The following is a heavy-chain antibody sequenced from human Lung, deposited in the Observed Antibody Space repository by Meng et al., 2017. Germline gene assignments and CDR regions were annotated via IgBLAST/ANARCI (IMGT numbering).Heavy chain of an antibody. V-gene: IGHV3-74*01. Sequence: EVQLGGSGGGLVPPGGSRRLSCAASGFTFTDHWMHWVRQGPGKGLVWVSRINRDGTKPTYADSVKGRFTISRDNAKNTLYLQMNNLRAEDTAFYYCTNDRLNHWGQGALVTVSS. J-gene: IGHJ1*01. CDR3: TNDRLNH. CDR2: INRDGTKP. CDR1: GFTFTDHW. D-gene: IGHD1-1*01.